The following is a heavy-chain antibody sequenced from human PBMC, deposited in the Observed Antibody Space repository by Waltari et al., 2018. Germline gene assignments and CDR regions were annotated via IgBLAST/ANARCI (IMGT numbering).Heavy chain of an antibody. V-gene: IGHV1-18*01. CDR1: GYTFTGYG. Sequence: QVQLVQYGAEVKKPGASVKVSCKASGYTFTGYGISWVRQATGQGLEGMGWISAYNGNTNYAQNVEGRVTMTTDTSTSTAYLELRCLGSDDTAVYYCARVLCVYCSGGSCPAYYYYYYMDVWGKGTTVTVSS. D-gene: IGHD2-15*01. CDR2: ISAYNGNT. CDR3: ARVLCVYCSGGSCPAYYYYYYMDV. J-gene: IGHJ6*03.